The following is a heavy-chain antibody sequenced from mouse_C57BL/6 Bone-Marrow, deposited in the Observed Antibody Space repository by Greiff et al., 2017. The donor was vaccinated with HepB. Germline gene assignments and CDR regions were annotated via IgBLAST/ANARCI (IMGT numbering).Heavy chain of an antibody. Sequence: QVQLQQSGPGLVQPSQSLSITCTVSGFSLTSYGVHWVRQSPGKGLEWLGVIWSGGSTDYNAAFISRLSISKDNSKSQVFFKMNSLQADDTAIYYCAREYYYGSSYFDYWGQGTTLTVSS. CDR2: IWSGGST. J-gene: IGHJ2*01. V-gene: IGHV2-2*01. CDR1: GFSLTSYG. D-gene: IGHD1-1*01. CDR3: AREYYYGSSYFDY.